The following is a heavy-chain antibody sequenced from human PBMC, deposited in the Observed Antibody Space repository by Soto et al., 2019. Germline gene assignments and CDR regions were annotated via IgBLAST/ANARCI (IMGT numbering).Heavy chain of an antibody. D-gene: IGHD2-21*02. Sequence: QVQLVESGGGVVQPGRSLRLSCAASGLTFSSYAMSWVRQAPGKGLEWVAATSYDGSNKYYVDSVRGRFTISRDNSKNTLDPQMSSLRAEDTAVYYCAGVYYGGDSVNNYWGQGTLVTVSS. CDR3: AGVYYGGDSVNNY. J-gene: IGHJ4*02. CDR2: TSYDGSNK. V-gene: IGHV3-30-3*01. CDR1: GLTFSSYA.